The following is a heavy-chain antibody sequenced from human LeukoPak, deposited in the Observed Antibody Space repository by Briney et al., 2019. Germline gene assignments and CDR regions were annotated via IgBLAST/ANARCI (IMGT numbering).Heavy chain of an antibody. V-gene: IGHV1-18*04. J-gene: IGHJ4*02. CDR3: ARDGSGVWFDY. D-gene: IGHD3-10*01. CDR1: GYTFTSYY. CDR2: INAYNGDT. Sequence: ASVKVSCKASGYTFTSYYMDWVRQAPGQGLEWMAWINAYNGDTNYAQKFQGRVTLTTDTSTSTAYMELRSLRSDDTAVYYCARDGSGVWFDYWGQGTLVTVSS.